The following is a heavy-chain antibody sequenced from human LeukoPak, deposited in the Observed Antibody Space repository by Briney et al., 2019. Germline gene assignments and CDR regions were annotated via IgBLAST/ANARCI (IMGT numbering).Heavy chain of an antibody. CDR1: GGSISSYY. V-gene: IGHV4-59*08. D-gene: IGHD3-3*01. J-gene: IGHJ6*02. CDR3: ARMGLYDFWSGPHGYYGMDV. CDR2: IYYSGST. Sequence: SETLSLTCTVSGGSISSYYWSWIRQPPVKGLEWIGYIYYSGSTNYNPSLKSRVTISVDTSKNQFSLKLSSVTAADTAVYYCARMGLYDFWSGPHGYYGMDVWGQGTTVTVSS.